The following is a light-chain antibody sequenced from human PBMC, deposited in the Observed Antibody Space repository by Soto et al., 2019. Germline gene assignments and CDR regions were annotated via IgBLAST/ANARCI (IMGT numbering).Light chain of an antibody. CDR2: EGG. Sequence: QPVLTQPASVSGSPGQSITISCTGTSSDVGNYNLVSWYQQYPGKAPKLMIYEGGKRPSGVSNRFSGSKSGNTASLTISGFQAEDEADYYCCSFALRSTLIFGGGTKVTVL. CDR3: CSFALRSTLI. CDR1: SSDVGNYNL. J-gene: IGLJ2*01. V-gene: IGLV2-23*01.